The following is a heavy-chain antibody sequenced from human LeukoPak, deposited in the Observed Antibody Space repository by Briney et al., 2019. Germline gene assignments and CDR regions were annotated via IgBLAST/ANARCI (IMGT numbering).Heavy chain of an antibody. CDR3: AKGSGSGWYGWFAP. CDR1: GFAFDSSA. Sequence: QPGGSLRLSCAASGFAFDSSAMTWVRQAPGKGLEWVASIDASGGNTYYADSVKGRFTISRDNSKNTFYLQMDTLRADDTAVYYCAKGSGSGWYGWFAPWGQGALVTVSS. CDR2: IDASGGNT. J-gene: IGHJ5*02. D-gene: IGHD6-19*01. V-gene: IGHV3-23*01.